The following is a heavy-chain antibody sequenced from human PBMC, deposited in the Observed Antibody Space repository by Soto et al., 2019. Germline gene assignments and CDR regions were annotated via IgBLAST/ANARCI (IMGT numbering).Heavy chain of an antibody. CDR2: IYNTGST. Sequence: SETLSLTCTVSGGSISSSNYYWAWIRQPPGKELEWIGNIYNTGSTSYSPSLRGRVTMSIDTSKNQFSLKLTSVSAADTAVYYCARRSIMITLGGVVDHHFAFWGQGSMVTVSS. J-gene: IGHJ4*02. CDR1: GGSISSSNYY. D-gene: IGHD3-16*01. CDR3: ARRSIMITLGGVVDHHFAF. V-gene: IGHV4-39*01.